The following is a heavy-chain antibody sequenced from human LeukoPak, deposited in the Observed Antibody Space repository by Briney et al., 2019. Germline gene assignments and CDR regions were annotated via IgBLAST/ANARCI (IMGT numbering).Heavy chain of an antibody. CDR2: INGDGSTT. V-gene: IGHV3-74*03. Sequence: PGGSLRLSCAASGFSFSIHGMGWVRRAPGKGLEWVSHINGDGSTTKYADSVKGRFTISRDNAKNTLYLQMNSLRAEDTAVYYCARDKGTPDAFNIWGQGTMVTVSS. CDR1: GFSFSIHG. CDR3: ARDKGTPDAFNI. J-gene: IGHJ3*02. D-gene: IGHD1-1*01.